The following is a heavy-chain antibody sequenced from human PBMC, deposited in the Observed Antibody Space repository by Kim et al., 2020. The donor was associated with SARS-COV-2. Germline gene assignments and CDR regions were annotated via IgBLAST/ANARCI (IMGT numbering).Heavy chain of an antibody. V-gene: IGHV3-23*01. Sequence: YTDSVHARITVYRDNSKTTHYLQMNSLRADDTAVYYCASGYSSGGWGYWGQGTLVTVSS. D-gene: IGHD2-15*01. J-gene: IGHJ4*02. CDR3: ASGYSSGGWGY.